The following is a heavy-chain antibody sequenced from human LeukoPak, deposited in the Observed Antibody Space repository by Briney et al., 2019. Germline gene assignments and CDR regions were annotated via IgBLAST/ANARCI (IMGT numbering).Heavy chain of an antibody. J-gene: IGHJ2*01. Sequence: MPSETLSLTCAVSGFFMCIGHYWAWIRQPPGKGLEWIGTISHSGSTYYNSSLKSRLSISLDTSENHFSLNLSSLTAADTAIYHCARARVVHSNFRGGLHWYFDFWGRGTLVTVSS. D-gene: IGHD3-3*01. V-gene: IGHV4-38-2*01. CDR1: GFFMCIGHY. CDR3: ARARVVHSNFRGGLHWYFDF. CDR2: ISHSGST.